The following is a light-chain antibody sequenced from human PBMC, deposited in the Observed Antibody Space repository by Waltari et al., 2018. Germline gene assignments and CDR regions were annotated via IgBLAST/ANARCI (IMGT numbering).Light chain of an antibody. CDR3: QSFDNMLSGGVV. V-gene: IGLV1-40*01. J-gene: IGLJ2*01. CDR2: GNN. Sequence: QSVLTQPPSVSGTPGQRVTISCSGRTSNILAGHEVHWYQHLPGTAPKLLIYGNNNRPSGVPDRFSGSKSGTSASLAITGLQADDEADYFCQSFDNMLSGGVVFGGGTKLAVL. CDR1: TSNILAGHE.